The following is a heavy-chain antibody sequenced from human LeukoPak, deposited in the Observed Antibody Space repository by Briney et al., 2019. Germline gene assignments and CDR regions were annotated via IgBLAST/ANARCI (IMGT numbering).Heavy chain of an antibody. D-gene: IGHD3-3*01. CDR3: ARDQPKADYVDFWSGDYDY. CDR1: GYTFTGYY. J-gene: IGHJ4*02. Sequence: ASVKVSCKASGYTFTGYYMHWVRQAPGQGLEWMGWINPNSGGTNYAQKFQGRVTMTRDTSISTAYMELSRLRSDDTAVYYCARDQPKADYVDFWSGDYDYWGQGTLVTVSS. CDR2: INPNSGGT. V-gene: IGHV1-2*02.